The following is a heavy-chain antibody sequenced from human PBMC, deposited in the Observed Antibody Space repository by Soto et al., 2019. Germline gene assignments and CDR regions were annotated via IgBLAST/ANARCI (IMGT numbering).Heavy chain of an antibody. CDR2: IWYDGSNK. Sequence: PGGSLRLSCAASGFTFSSYGMHWVRQAPGRGLEWVAVIWYDGSNKYYADSVKGRFTISRDNSKNTLYLQMNSLRAEDTAVYYRARDRTSIAGSLSFDPWGQGTLVTVSS. D-gene: IGHD6-6*01. CDR1: GFTFSSYG. J-gene: IGHJ5*02. CDR3: ARDRTSIAGSLSFDP. V-gene: IGHV3-33*01.